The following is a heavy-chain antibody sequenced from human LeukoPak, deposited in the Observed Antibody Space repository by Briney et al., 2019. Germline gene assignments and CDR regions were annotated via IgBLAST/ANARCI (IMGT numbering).Heavy chain of an antibody. CDR3: ARGGGVVEKVTGEYFQH. Sequence: SVKVSCKASGCTFTSYSISWVRQAPGQGLEWMGRIIPILGRTNYAQKFQGRVTITTDKSTSTAYMELSRLRSEDTAVYYCARGGGVVEKVTGEYFQHGGQGTLVTVSS. J-gene: IGHJ1*01. V-gene: IGHV1-69*04. CDR1: GCTFTSYS. CDR2: IIPILGRT. D-gene: IGHD5-24*01.